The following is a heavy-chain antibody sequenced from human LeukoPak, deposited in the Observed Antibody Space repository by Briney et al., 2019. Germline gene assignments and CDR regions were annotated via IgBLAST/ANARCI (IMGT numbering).Heavy chain of an antibody. D-gene: IGHD3-10*01. CDR3: ARAPRITMVRGVIYWFDP. V-gene: IGHV1-8*03. Sequence: GASVKVSCKASGYTFTIYDINWVRQATGQGLEWMGWTIPNSGNTGYAQKFQGRVTITRNTSISTAYMELSSLRSEDTAVYYCARAPRITMVRGVIYWFDPWGQGTLVTVSS. CDR1: GYTFTIYD. CDR2: TIPNSGNT. J-gene: IGHJ5*02.